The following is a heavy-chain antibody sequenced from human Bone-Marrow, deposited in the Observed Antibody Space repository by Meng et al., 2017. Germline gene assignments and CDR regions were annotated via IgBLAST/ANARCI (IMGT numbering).Heavy chain of an antibody. CDR2: MNPNSGNT. D-gene: IGHD3-9*01. V-gene: IGHV1-8*03. J-gene: IGHJ6*02. Sequence: ASVKVSCKASGYTFTSYDINWVRQATGQGLEWMGWMNPNSGNTGYAQKFQGRVTITRNTSISTAYMELSSLRSEDTAVYYCARAQQLRYFDWLSLHTPIAEYYYYYHGMDVWGQGTTVTVSS. CDR3: ARAQQLRYFDWLSLHTPIAEYYYYYHGMDV. CDR1: GYTFTSYD.